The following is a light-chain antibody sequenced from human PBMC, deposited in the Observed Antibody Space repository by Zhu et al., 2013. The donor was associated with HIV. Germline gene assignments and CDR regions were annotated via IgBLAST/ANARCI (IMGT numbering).Light chain of an antibody. CDR1: QSVESF. V-gene: IGKV1-5*03. CDR3: QQYNSYPWT. CDR2: KSS. J-gene: IGKJ1*01. Sequence: DIQMTQSPSILSASVGDRVTITCRASQSVESFLAWYQQRPGRAPKLLIYKSSTLQSGVPSRFLGSGFGTDFTLSISGLHPDDFATYFCQQYNSYPWTFGRGTE.